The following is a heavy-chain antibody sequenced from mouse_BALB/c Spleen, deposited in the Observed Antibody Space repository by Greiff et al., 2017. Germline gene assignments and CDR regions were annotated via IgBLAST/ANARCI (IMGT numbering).Heavy chain of an antibody. CDR1: GFTFSSYA. Sequence: EVKLMESGGGLVKPGGSLKLSCAASGFTFSSYAMSWVRQSPEKRLEWVAEISSGGSYTYYPDTVTGRFTISRDNAKNTLYLEMSSLRSEDTAMYYCARGAENYGSPLGYWGQGTTLTVAS. CDR3: ARGAENYGSPLGY. CDR2: ISSGGSYT. V-gene: IGHV5-9-4*01. J-gene: IGHJ2*01. D-gene: IGHD1-1*01.